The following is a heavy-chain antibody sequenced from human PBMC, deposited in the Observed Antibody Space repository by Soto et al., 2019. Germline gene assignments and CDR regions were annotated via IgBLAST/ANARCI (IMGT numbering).Heavy chain of an antibody. J-gene: IGHJ6*02. CDR1: GYSVSSSDYY. CDR3: APLSVSLSGPYGTHV. Sequence: SETLSLTCSVSGYSVSSSDYYWAWIRQPPGKGLEWIGSMLYSGLTYYNPSLKSRVTLSVDTSKNQFSVRLNSVTASDTAVYYCAPLSVSLSGPYGTHVWGQGATVTVSS. D-gene: IGHD2-15*01. CDR2: MLYSGLT. V-gene: IGHV4-39*01.